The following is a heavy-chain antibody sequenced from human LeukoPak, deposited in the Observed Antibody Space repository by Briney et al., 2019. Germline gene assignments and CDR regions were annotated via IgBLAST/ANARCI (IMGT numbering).Heavy chain of an antibody. CDR3: ARERREQLLPPYARSVTYFDY. Sequence: SETLSLTCTVSGGSITSNSYYWGWIRQPPGKGLEWIGSIYYTGDTYYNPSLKRRVTISVDTSKNHFSLKLSSVTAADTAVYYCARERREQLLPPYARSVTYFDYWGQGTLVTVSS. CDR2: IYYTGDT. D-gene: IGHD2-2*01. J-gene: IGHJ4*02. CDR1: GGSITSNSYY. V-gene: IGHV4-39*07.